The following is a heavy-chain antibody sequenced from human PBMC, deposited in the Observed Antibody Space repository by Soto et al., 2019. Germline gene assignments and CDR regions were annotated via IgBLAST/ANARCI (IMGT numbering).Heavy chain of an antibody. J-gene: IGHJ4*02. V-gene: IGHV2-70*01. Sequence: SGPTLVNPRQTLTLTCTFSGFSLSTSGMCVSWIRQPPGKALEWLALIDWDDDKYYSTSLKTRLTISKDTSKNQVVLTMTNMDPVDPPPYSFARTYSTRWYGAGAYWGQGTLVTVSS. CDR1: GFSLSTSGMC. CDR2: IDWDDDK. D-gene: IGHD6-19*01. CDR3: ARTYSTRWYGAGAY.